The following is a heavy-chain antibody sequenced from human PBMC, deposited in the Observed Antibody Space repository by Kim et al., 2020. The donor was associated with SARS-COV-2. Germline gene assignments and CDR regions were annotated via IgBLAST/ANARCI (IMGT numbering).Heavy chain of an antibody. V-gene: IGHV3-11*01. J-gene: IGHJ3*02. CDR2: ISSSGSTI. D-gene: IGHD3-3*01. CDR1: GFTFSDYY. CDR3: ARALRFLEWLLQSDAFDI. Sequence: GGSLRLSCAASGFTFSDYYMSWIRQAPGKGLEWVSYISSSGSTIYYADSVKGRFTISRDNAKNSLYLQMNSLRAEDTAVYYCARALRFLEWLLQSDAFDIWGQGTMVTVSS.